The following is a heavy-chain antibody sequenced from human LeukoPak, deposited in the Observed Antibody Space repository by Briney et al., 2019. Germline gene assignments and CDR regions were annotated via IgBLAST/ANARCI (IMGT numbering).Heavy chain of an antibody. CDR2: IRQDGNNK. Sequence: GGSLRLSCEASGFVFENYYMHWVRQAPGKGLEWVAHIRQDGNNKIYADSLKGRFTTSRDNSEKTVFLQMNSLRAEDTAVYYCARDQYNYGYVSWFDPWGQGTLVTVSS. V-gene: IGHV3-33*01. D-gene: IGHD5-18*01. J-gene: IGHJ5*02. CDR3: ARDQYNYGYVSWFDP. CDR1: GFVFENYY.